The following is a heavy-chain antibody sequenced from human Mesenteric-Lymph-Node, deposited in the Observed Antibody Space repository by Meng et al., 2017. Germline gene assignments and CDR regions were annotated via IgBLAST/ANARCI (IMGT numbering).Heavy chain of an antibody. J-gene: IGHJ3*02. CDR2: ISGSGGSK. CDR1: GFTFSSYA. CDR3: AKSIVGATTVVLRNDAFDI. D-gene: IGHD1-26*01. V-gene: IGHV3-23*01. Sequence: GGSLRLSCAASGFTFSSYAMSWVRQAPGKGLEWVSAISGSGGSKYYADSVKGRFTISRDNSTNTLYLQMNSLRAEDTAVYYCAKSIVGATTVVLRNDAFDIWGQGTMVTVSS.